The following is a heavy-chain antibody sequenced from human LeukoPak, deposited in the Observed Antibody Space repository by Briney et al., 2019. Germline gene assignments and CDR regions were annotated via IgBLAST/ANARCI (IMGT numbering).Heavy chain of an antibody. J-gene: IGHJ4*02. CDR2: ISAYNGNT. CDR3: ARGRMKDYYGSGSYLYY. D-gene: IGHD3-10*01. CDR1: GYTFTSYG. V-gene: IGHV1-18*01. Sequence: GASVKVSCKASGYTFTSYGISWVRQAPGQGLEWMGWISAYNGNTNYAQKLQGRVTMTTDTSTSTAYMELRSLRSDDTAVYYCARGRMKDYYGSGSYLYYWGQGTLVTVSS.